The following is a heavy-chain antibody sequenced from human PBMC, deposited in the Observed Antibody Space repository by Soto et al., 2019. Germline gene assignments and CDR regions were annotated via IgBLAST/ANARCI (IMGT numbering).Heavy chain of an antibody. D-gene: IGHD3-16*01. Sequence: QVQLVESGGGVVQPGRSLRLSCAASGFSFSNCGMHWVRQAPGKGLEWVAAISSDGRDKYYSESVKGRFTISRDNSKNTLFLQMNSLIVEDTAVYYCVKGSDVARQELDYWGQGTLVTVSS. J-gene: IGHJ4*02. CDR2: ISSDGRDK. CDR1: GFSFSNCG. CDR3: VKGSDVARQELDY. V-gene: IGHV3-30*18.